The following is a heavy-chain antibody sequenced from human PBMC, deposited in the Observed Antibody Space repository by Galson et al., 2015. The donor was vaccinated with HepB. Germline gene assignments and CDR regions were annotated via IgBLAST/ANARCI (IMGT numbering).Heavy chain of an antibody. CDR3: AKDYYGSGSYSGGYYFDY. Sequence: SLRLSCAASGFTFSSYAMSWVRQAPGKGLEWVSAISGSGGSTYYADSVKGRFTISRDNSKNTLYLQMNSLRAEDTAVYYCAKDYYGSGSYSGGYYFDYWGQGTLVTVSS. CDR1: GFTFSSYA. D-gene: IGHD3-10*01. CDR2: ISGSGGST. J-gene: IGHJ4*02. V-gene: IGHV3-23*01.